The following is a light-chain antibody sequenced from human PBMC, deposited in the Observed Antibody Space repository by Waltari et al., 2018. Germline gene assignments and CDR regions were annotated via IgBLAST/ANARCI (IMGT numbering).Light chain of an antibody. CDR1: SSTIWSNT. CDR2: RNN. J-gene: IGLJ3*02. Sequence: QSVVTQPPSPSATPGQRVTLPCSGRSSTIWSNTLNWYQQFPGRAPKLLIYRNNQRPSGVPDRFSGSKSGTSASLAISGLQSEDEADYYCAAWDNTLSGPSFGGGTKVTVL. CDR3: AAWDNTLSGPS. V-gene: IGLV1-44*01.